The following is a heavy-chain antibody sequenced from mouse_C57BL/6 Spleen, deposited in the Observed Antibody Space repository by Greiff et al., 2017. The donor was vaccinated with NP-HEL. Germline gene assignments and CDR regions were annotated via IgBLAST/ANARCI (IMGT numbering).Heavy chain of an antibody. D-gene: IGHD2-5*01. Sequence: QVQLQQSGAELVKPGASVKISCKASGYTFTDYYINWVKQRPGQGLEWIGKIGPGSGSTYYNEKFKGKATLTADKSSSTAYMQLSSLTSEDSAVYFCARSPPTIVRANWYFDVWGTGTTVTVSS. CDR2: IGPGSGST. J-gene: IGHJ1*03. V-gene: IGHV1-77*01. CDR3: ARSPPTIVRANWYFDV. CDR1: GYTFTDYY.